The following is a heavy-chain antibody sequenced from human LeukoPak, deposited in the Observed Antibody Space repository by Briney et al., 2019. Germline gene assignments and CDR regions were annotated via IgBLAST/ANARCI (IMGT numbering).Heavy chain of an antibody. Sequence: GASVKVSCKASGYTFTGYYMHWVRQAPGQGLEWMGRINPNSGGTNYAQKFQGRVTMTRDTSISTAYMELSRLRSDDTAVYYCARDGWVVSRCKPPDYWGQGTLVTVSS. CDR3: ARDGWVVSRCKPPDY. V-gene: IGHV1-2*06. D-gene: IGHD4-23*01. CDR1: GYTFTGYY. CDR2: INPNSGGT. J-gene: IGHJ4*02.